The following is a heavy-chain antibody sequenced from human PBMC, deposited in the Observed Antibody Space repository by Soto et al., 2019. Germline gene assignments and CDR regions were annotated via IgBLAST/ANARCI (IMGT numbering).Heavy chain of an antibody. V-gene: IGHV4-59*08. D-gene: IGHD2-2*02. CDR3: ARHSIPHGPFDY. CDR1: GGSISSYY. CDR2: IYYSGST. J-gene: IGHJ4*02. Sequence: PADTLSLTCTVSGGSISSYYWSWIRQPPGKGLEWIGCIYYSGSTDYNPSLKSRVTISLDTSKNQFSLKLSSVTAADTAVYCCARHSIPHGPFDYWGQGTLVTVSS.